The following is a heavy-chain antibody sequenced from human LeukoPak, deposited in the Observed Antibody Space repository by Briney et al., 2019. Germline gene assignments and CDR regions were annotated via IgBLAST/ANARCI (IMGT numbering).Heavy chain of an antibody. CDR3: ARTITDDHNRLGALDI. CDR1: GFTFSSSW. D-gene: IGHD3-10*01. J-gene: IGHJ3*02. Sequence: PGGSLRLSCAVSGFTFSSSWMHWVRQAPGKGLVWVSHIKTDGSTTAYADSVKGRFTISRDNAKNTLYLQMNSLRAEDTAVYYCARTITDDHNRLGALDIWGQGTMVTVSS. CDR2: IKTDGSTT. V-gene: IGHV3-74*01.